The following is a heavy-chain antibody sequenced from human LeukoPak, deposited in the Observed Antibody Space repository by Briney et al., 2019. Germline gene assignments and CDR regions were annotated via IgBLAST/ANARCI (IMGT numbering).Heavy chain of an antibody. Sequence: SETLSLTCTVSGGSISSSSYYWGWIRQPPGRGLEWIGSVYYSGSTYYNPSLMSRITISVDTSKNQFSLKLGSVTAADTALYYCARHFRYSYDPGDSWGQGILVTVSS. CDR1: GGSISSSSYY. D-gene: IGHD5-18*01. V-gene: IGHV4-39*01. CDR3: ARHFRYSYDPGDS. J-gene: IGHJ5*01. CDR2: VYYSGST.